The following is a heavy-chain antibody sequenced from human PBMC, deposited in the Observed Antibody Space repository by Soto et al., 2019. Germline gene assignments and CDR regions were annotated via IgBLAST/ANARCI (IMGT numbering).Heavy chain of an antibody. D-gene: IGHD2-21*02. CDR1: GYSFTSYW. CDR3: ALTAATVVTPDYYYYYGMDV. V-gene: IGHV5-51*01. CDR2: IYPGDSDT. Sequence: GESLKISCKGSGYSFTSYWIGWVRQMPGKGLEWMGIIYPGDSDTRYSPSFQGQVTISADKSISTAYLQWSSLKASDTAMYYCALTAATVVTPDYYYYYGMDVWGQGTTVTVSS. J-gene: IGHJ6*02.